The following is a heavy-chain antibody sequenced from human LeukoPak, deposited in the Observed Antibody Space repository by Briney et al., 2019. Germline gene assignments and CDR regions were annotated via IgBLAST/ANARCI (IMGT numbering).Heavy chain of an antibody. V-gene: IGHV3-30*02. CDR2: IRNDGRDK. J-gene: IGHJ4*02. CDR1: GFIFSTYG. Sequence: GGSLRLSCAASGFIFSTYGMHWVRQAPGKGLEWVAFIRNDGRDKYYAVSVKGRFTISRDNSKNTLYLQMNSLRAEDTALYYCGKDRGFGQFLWGNDYWGQGTLVTVSS. CDR3: GKDRGFGQFLWGNDY. D-gene: IGHD3-10*01.